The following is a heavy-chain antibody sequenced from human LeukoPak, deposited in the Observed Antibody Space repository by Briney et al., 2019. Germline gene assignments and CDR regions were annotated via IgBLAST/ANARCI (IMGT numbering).Heavy chain of an antibody. CDR3: GGLVRRYSSRLYYYFDY. Sequence: SETLSLTCTVSGDSINSLDLWSWVRQPPGKGLEWIGEMYLSGTTHSNPSVKSRVTISIDKSKNQFFLNLSSVTAADTAVYYCGGLVRRYSSRLYYYFDYWGQGTLVTVSS. CDR2: MYLSGTT. CDR1: GDSINSLDL. D-gene: IGHD3-22*01. V-gene: IGHV4-4*02. J-gene: IGHJ4*02.